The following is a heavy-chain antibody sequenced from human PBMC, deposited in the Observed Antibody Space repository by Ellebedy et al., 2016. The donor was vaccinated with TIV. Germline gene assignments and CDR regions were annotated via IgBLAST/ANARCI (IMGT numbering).Heavy chain of an antibody. CDR3: ARATAGLDV. CDR1: GFTFSSYD. Sequence: GESLKISCAASGFTFSSYDMHWVRQVTGKGLEWVSGIGTAGDTHYSGSVKGRFTISRENGKKSLYLQMNSRKAEDTAMYYCARATAGLDVWGQGTTVSVSS. V-gene: IGHV3-13*01. CDR2: IGTAGDT. J-gene: IGHJ6*02.